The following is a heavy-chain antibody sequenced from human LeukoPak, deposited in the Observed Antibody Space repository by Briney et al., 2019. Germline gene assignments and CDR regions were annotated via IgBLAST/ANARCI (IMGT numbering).Heavy chain of an antibody. CDR1: GGSISSGSYY. V-gene: IGHV4-61*02. CDR3: ASTALESIAARPDYYYYMDV. D-gene: IGHD6-6*01. Sequence: SQTLSLTCTVSGGSISSGSYYWSWIRQPAGKGLEWIGRIYTSGSTYYNPSLKSRVTISVDTSKNQFSLKLSSVTAADTAVYYCASTALESIAARPDYYYYMDVWGKGTTVTVSS. J-gene: IGHJ6*03. CDR2: IYTSGST.